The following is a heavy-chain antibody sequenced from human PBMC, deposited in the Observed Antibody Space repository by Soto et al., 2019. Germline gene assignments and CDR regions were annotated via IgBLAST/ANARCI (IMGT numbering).Heavy chain of an antibody. V-gene: IGHV3-74*01. CDR3: ARDTDGLHY. CDR2: INTDGSIT. J-gene: IGHJ4*02. Sequence: EVQLVESGGGLVQPGGSLRLSCAASGLIFSNYKMHWVRQAPGKGLEWVSSINTDGSITDYANSVKGRFTVSRDNPKSTLYLQMNSLRVEDTAVYYCARDTDGLHYWGQGTLVTVSS. CDR1: GLIFSNYK.